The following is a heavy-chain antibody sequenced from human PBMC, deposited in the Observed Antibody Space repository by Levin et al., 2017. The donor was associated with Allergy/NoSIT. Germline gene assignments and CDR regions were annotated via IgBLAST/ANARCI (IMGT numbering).Heavy chain of an antibody. Sequence: GGSLRFSCAASGFNLSDYGMNWVRQAPGKGLEWVSSISATSRYIYYADSVKGRFTISRDNARNSLSLQMNSLRVEDTGVYYCGGDPFLGFDPWGQGTLVTVSS. D-gene: IGHD2/OR15-2a*01. CDR2: ISATSRYI. CDR1: GFNLSDYG. V-gene: IGHV3-21*06. J-gene: IGHJ5*02. CDR3: GGDPFLGFDP.